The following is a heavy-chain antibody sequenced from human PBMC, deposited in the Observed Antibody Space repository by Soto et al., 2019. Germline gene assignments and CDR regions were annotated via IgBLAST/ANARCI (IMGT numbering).Heavy chain of an antibody. CDR1: GFTVSSNY. CDR2: IYSGGST. Sequence: GGSLRLSCAASGFTVSSNYMSWVRQAPGKGLEWVSVIYSGGSTYYADSVKGRFTISRDNSKNTLYLQMNSLRAEDTAVYYCARSSQRIAAAGTVFPFDPWGQGTLVTVS. J-gene: IGHJ5*02. D-gene: IGHD6-13*01. V-gene: IGHV3-53*01. CDR3: ARSSQRIAAAGTVFPFDP.